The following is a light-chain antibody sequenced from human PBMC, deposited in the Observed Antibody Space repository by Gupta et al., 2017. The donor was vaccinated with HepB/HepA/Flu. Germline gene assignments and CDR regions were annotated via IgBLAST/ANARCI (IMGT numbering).Light chain of an antibody. J-gene: IGLJ2*01. V-gene: IGLV1-40*01. CDR3: QYSDSSMRDYV. Sequence: QSVLTQPPSVSGAPVQRVTIPCTGSSSNIGAGNDVHWYQQLPGTAPKLLIYDNNNRPSGVTDRVSCYKAGNSASRETHGLQAEEEADDYCQYSDSSMRDYVFGGGTKMTVL. CDR2: DNN. CDR1: SSNIGAGND.